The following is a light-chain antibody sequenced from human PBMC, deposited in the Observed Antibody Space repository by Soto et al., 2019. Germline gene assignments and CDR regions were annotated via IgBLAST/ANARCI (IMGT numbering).Light chain of an antibody. V-gene: IGLV1-51*02. CDR1: GSNIGNNY. Sequence: QSVLTQPPSVSAAPGQKVTISCSGSGSNIGNNYVSWYQQLPGTAPKLLIYENNKRPSGIPDRFPGSKSGTSATLGITGLQTGDEADYYCGTWDSSLSAGGVFGTGTKVTVL. CDR2: ENN. CDR3: GTWDSSLSAGGV. J-gene: IGLJ1*01.